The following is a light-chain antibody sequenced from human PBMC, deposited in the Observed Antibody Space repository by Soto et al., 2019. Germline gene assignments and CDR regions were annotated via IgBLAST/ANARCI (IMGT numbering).Light chain of an antibody. Sequence: EIVLTQSPGTLSLSPGERATLSCRARQSVSSSYLAWYQQRPGQAPRLLIYGASIRATGIPDRFSGSGSGTDFTLTISRLEPEDFAVYFCQQHGSSPWTFGQGIKVEIK. CDR3: QQHGSSPWT. V-gene: IGKV3-20*01. J-gene: IGKJ1*01. CDR1: QSVSSSY. CDR2: GAS.